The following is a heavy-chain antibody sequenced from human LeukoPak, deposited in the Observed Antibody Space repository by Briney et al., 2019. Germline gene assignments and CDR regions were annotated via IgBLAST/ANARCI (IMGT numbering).Heavy chain of an antibody. V-gene: IGHV4-39*01. Sequence: SETLSLTCTVSGGSISSSSYYWGWIRQPPGKGLEWIGSIYYSGSTYYNPSLKSRVTISVDTSENQFSLKLSSVTAADTAVYYCARRALGEVVVVAATSAFDIWGQGTMVTVSP. J-gene: IGHJ3*02. D-gene: IGHD2-15*01. CDR2: IYYSGST. CDR1: GGSISSSSYY. CDR3: ARRALGEVVVVAATSAFDI.